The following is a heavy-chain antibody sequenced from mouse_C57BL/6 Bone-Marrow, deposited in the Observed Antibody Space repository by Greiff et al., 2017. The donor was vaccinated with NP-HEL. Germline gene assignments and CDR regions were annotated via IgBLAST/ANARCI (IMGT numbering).Heavy chain of an antibody. Sequence: VPLQQSGPELVKPGASVKISCKASGYSFTSYYMNWVKQSPEKSLAWIGEISPSTGDTTYNQKFKAQATLTVDKSSSTAYMQLKSLTSEDSAVYYCARGTTVVGYAMDYWGQGTSVTVSS. CDR1: GYSFTSYY. CDR2: ISPSTGDT. CDR3: ARGTTVVGYAMDY. D-gene: IGHD1-1*01. J-gene: IGHJ4*01. V-gene: IGHV1-42*01.